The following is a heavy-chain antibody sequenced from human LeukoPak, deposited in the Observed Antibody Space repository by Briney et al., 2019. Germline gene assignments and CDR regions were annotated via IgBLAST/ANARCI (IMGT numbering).Heavy chain of an antibody. CDR3: ARELGSVSGLSY. CDR2: IYTSGST. V-gene: IGHV4-4*07. J-gene: IGHJ4*02. Sequence: SETLSLTCAVSGGSVSSYNRNWIRQPAGKGLEWIGRIYTSGSTTYNPSLKSRVTMSIGTSKNQFSLKLSSVTAADTAVYYYARELGSVSGLSYCGQGTLVTVSS. CDR1: GGSVSSYN. D-gene: IGHD3-10*01.